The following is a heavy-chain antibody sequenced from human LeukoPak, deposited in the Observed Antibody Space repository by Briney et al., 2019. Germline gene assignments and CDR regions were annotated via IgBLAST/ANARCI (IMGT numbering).Heavy chain of an antibody. J-gene: IGHJ4*02. CDR2: INIDGSIT. CDR3: ARSSGWHGGTGYFDY. D-gene: IGHD6-19*01. CDR1: EFTFSSYW. Sequence: GGSLRLSCAASEFTFSSYWMHWVRHAPGKGLVWVSRINIDGSITSSAASVKGRFTISRDNAKNTLYLQMDSLRAEDTAVYYCARSSGWHGGTGYFDYWGQGTLVTVSS. V-gene: IGHV3-74*01.